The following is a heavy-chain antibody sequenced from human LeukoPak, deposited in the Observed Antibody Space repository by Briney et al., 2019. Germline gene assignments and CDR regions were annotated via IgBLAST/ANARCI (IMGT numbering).Heavy chain of an antibody. CDR2: IRGSDGST. V-gene: IGHV3-23*01. Sequence: SGGYLRLSCAASGFTFRSYAMSWVRQAPGKGLEWVSAIRGSDGSTYYADSVKGRFTISRDNSKNTLSLQMSSLRAEDTAVYYCAKAGHFYYYDMDVWGQGTTVTVSS. CDR3: AKAGHFYYYDMDV. J-gene: IGHJ6*02. CDR1: GFTFRSYA.